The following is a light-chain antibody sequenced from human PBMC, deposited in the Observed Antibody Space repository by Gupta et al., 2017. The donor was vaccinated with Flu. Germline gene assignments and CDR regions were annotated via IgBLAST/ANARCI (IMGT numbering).Light chain of an antibody. CDR2: KAS. Sequence: DIQMTQSPSTLSAPVGDRVTITCRASQSISSWLAWYQQKPGKAPKLLIYKASSLESGVPSRFSGSGSGTEFTLTISSLQPDDFATYYCQRYNSYSWTFGQGTKVEIK. CDR3: QRYNSYSWT. V-gene: IGKV1-5*03. CDR1: QSISSW. J-gene: IGKJ1*01.